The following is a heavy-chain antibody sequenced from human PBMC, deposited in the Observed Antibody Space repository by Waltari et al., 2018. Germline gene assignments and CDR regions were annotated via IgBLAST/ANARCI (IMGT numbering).Heavy chain of an antibody. Sequence: EVQLVESGGGLVQPGGSLRLSCAASGFTFSSYNMNWVRQAPGKGLEWVSYISSGSSAIYYSDSVRGRFIVSRDNGKNSLYLQMNSLRADDTAVYYCAREPRLDCWGQGTLVTVS. CDR1: GFTFSSYN. V-gene: IGHV3-48*01. CDR2: ISSGSSAI. CDR3: AREPRLDC. J-gene: IGHJ4*02.